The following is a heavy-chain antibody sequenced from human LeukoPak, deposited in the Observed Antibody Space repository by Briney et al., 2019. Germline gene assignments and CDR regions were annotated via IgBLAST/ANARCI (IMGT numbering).Heavy chain of an antibody. D-gene: IGHD3-22*01. CDR3: ARGTMMVGP. CDR2: IYYSGST. J-gene: IGHJ5*02. CDR1: GGSLSNYY. Sequence: PSETLSLTCTVSGGSLSNYYWSWIRQPPGKGLEWIGYIYYSGSTTYNPSLKSRATISVDTSKNQFSLRLSSVTAVDTAVYYCARGTMMVGPWGQGTLVTVSS. V-gene: IGHV4-59*01.